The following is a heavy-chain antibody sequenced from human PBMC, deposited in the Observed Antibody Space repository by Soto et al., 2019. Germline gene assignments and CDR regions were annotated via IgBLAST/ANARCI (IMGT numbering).Heavy chain of an antibody. J-gene: IGHJ4*02. CDR2: FYYSRDT. CDR3: ARHLGPTGPNY. CDR1: SFTSYW. V-gene: IGHV4-39*01. Sequence: SFTSYWIGWVRQMPGKGLEWIGSFYYSRDTHYNPSLKSRATISVDTSKNQFSLKLSSVTAADRAVYYCARHLGPTGPNYWGQGILVTVSS. D-gene: IGHD1-26*01.